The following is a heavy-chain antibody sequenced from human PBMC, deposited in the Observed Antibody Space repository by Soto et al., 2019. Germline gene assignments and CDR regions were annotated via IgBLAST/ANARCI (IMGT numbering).Heavy chain of an antibody. CDR3: AKDLTSTSRTPEL. CDR2: ISDSGGST. CDR1: GFTFSSYA. J-gene: IGHJ4*02. V-gene: IGHV3-23*01. D-gene: IGHD2-2*01. Sequence: SLRLSCGASGFTFSSYAISWVRQAPGKGLEWVSAISDSGGSTYYADSMKGRFTISRDNSKNTLYLQMNSLRAEDTAIYYCAKDLTSTSRTPELWGQGTLVTVSS.